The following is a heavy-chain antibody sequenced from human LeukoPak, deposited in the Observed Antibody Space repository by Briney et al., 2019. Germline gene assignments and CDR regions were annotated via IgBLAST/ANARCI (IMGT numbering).Heavy chain of an antibody. CDR1: GVSISSYY. J-gene: IGHJ4*02. Sequence: SETLSLTCTVSGVSISSYYWSWIRQPPGKGLEWIGYIYYSGSTNYNPSLESRVTISVDTSKNQFSLKLSSVTAADTAVYYCARAGSDYGDYASDYWGQGTLVTVSS. V-gene: IGHV4-59*01. D-gene: IGHD4-17*01. CDR3: ARAGSDYGDYASDY. CDR2: IYYSGST.